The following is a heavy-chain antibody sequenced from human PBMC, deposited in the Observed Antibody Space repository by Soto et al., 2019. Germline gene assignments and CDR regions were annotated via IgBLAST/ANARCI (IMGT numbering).Heavy chain of an antibody. CDR1: GGSISSGDYY. CDR2: IYYSGST. J-gene: IGHJ5*02. Sequence: SETLSLTCTVSGGSISSGDYYWSWIRQPPGKGLEWIGYIYYSGSTYYNPSLKSRVTISVDTSKNQFSLKLSSVTAADTAVYYCARGLIGFGEQPNWFDPWGQGTLVTVSS. CDR3: ARGLIGFGEQPNWFDP. D-gene: IGHD3-10*01. V-gene: IGHV4-30-4*01.